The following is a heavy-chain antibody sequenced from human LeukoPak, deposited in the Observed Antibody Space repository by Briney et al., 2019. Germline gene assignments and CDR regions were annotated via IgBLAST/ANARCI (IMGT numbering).Heavy chain of an antibody. D-gene: IGHD1-26*01. CDR1: GFTLSSYA. Sequence: GGSLRLSCAASGFTLSSYAMNSVRQAPGKGLEGVSVICGSDSRTDYADSVKGRFTIYRDNTKNTLYLQMNSLRAEDTAVYYCAKDGPVGATTTACWYFDLWGRGTLVTVSS. J-gene: IGHJ2*01. CDR3: AKDGPVGATTTACWYFDL. CDR2: ICGSDSRT. V-gene: IGHV3-23*01.